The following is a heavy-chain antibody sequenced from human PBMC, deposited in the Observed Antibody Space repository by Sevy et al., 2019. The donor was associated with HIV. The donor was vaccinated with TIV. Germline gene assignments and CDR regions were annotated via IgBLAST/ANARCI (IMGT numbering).Heavy chain of an antibody. CDR3: ARHRSSGYYDDAFDL. CDR2: IYPDESDI. J-gene: IGHJ3*01. V-gene: IGHV5-51*01. Sequence: GESLKISCKGSGYSFTSQWIGWVRQMPGKGLEWMWIIYPDESDIRYSSSFQGQVTISADKSISTAYLQWSSLKASDTAMYYCARHRSSGYYDDAFDLWGQGTMVTVSS. D-gene: IGHD3-22*01. CDR1: GYSFTSQW.